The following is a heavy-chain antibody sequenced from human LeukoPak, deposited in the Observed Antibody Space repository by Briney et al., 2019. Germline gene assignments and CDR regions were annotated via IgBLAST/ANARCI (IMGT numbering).Heavy chain of an antibody. D-gene: IGHD3-22*01. CDR1: GGSISSGSYY. Sequence: SQTLSLTCTVSGGSISSGSYYWSWIRQPAGKGLEWIGRIYTSGSTNYNPSLKSRVTMSVDTSKNQFSLKLSSVTAADTAVYYCARDTYDSRNDAFDIWGQGTMVTVSS. CDR3: ARDTYDSRNDAFDI. V-gene: IGHV4-61*02. CDR2: IYTSGST. J-gene: IGHJ3*02.